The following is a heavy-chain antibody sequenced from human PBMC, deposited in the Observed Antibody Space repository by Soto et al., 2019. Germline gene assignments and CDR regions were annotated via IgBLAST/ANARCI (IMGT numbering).Heavy chain of an antibody. CDR1: GFTFSSYG. CDR2: ISYDGSNK. CDR3: AKDSNSGYDYDYYGMDV. J-gene: IGHJ6*02. D-gene: IGHD5-12*01. V-gene: IGHV3-30*18. Sequence: PGGSLRLSCAASGFTFSSYGMHWVRQAPGKGLEWVAVISYDGSNKYYADSVKGRFTISRDNSKNTLYLQMNSLRAEDTAVYYCAKDSNSGYDYDYYGMDVWGQGTTVTVSS.